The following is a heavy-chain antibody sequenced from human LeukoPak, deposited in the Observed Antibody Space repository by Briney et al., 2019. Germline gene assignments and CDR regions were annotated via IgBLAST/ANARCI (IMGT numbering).Heavy chain of an antibody. CDR1: GFSLTTIREA. Sequence: SGPTLVKPTQTLTLTCTFSGFSLTTIREAVGWVRQPPGKALEWLALIFWDDDKRYSPSLRSRLTITKDTSNNQVVLTLTNVDPVDTGTYYCAHYHLTYFDYWGQGALVTVSS. D-gene: IGHD1-14*01. CDR2: IFWDDDK. J-gene: IGHJ4*02. CDR3: AHYHLTYFDY. V-gene: IGHV2-5*02.